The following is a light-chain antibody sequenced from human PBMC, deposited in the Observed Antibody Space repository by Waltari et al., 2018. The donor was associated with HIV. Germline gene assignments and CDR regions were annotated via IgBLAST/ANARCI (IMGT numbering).Light chain of an antibody. Sequence: QSVLTQPPSASGTPGQRVPISCSGSSSNIGNNYVYWYQQIPGTAPKLLIFRNNQRPSGVPDRFSGSKSGTSASLAISGLRSDDEADYHCATWDDRLSSRVFGGGTKLTVL. V-gene: IGLV1-47*01. J-gene: IGLJ2*01. CDR1: SSNIGNNY. CDR2: RNN. CDR3: ATWDDRLSSRV.